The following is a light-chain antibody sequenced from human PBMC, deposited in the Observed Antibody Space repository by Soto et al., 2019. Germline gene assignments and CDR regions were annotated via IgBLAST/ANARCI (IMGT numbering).Light chain of an antibody. CDR3: QQRRLWYS. J-gene: IGKJ2*03. CDR2: DTS. Sequence: EVVLTQSPATLSLSPGERATLSCRASQSVGSYLAWYQQTPGQAPRLLIYDTSNSSTGIPARFSGSGSGTDCTLTISSLEPEDSAVYFCQQRRLWYSFGQGTKLEIK. V-gene: IGKV3-11*01. CDR1: QSVGSY.